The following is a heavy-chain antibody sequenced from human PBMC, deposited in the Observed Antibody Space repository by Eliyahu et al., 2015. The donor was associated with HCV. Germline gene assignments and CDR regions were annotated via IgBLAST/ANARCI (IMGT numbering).Heavy chain of an antibody. J-gene: IGHJ4*02. V-gene: IGHV4-39*01. CDR1: GGSISSSSYY. CDR2: IYYSGST. D-gene: IGHD3-3*01. Sequence: QLQLQESGPGLVKPSETLSLTCTVSGGSISSSSYYWGWIRQPPGKGLEWIGSIYYSGSTYYNPSLKSRVTISVDTSKNQFSLKLSSVTAADTAVYYCARQLSITIFGVVILYYFDYWGQGTLVTVSS. CDR3: ARQLSITIFGVVILYYFDY.